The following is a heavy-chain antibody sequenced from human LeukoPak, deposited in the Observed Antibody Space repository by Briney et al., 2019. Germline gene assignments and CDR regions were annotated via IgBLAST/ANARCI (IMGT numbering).Heavy chain of an antibody. Sequence: SETLSLTCTVSGDSISSSSYFWGWIRQPPGKGLEWIASVYYSGNTYYNPSLKSRFTISVDTSKDQFSLRLSSVTAADTAVYYCARVARYGGYTQYFQPWGQGTLVTVSS. CDR1: GDSISSSSYF. CDR2: VYYSGNT. D-gene: IGHD4-23*01. J-gene: IGHJ1*01. CDR3: ARVARYGGYTQYFQP. V-gene: IGHV4-39*07.